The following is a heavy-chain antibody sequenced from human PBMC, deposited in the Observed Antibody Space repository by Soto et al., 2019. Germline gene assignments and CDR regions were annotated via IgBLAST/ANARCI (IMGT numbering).Heavy chain of an antibody. V-gene: IGHV1-2*02. CDR1: GYTFTGYY. CDR2: INPNSGGT. D-gene: IGHD3-10*01. J-gene: IGHJ4*02. Sequence: ASVKVSCKASGYTFTGYYMHWLRQAPGQGLEWMGWINPNSGGTNYAQKFQGRVTMTRDTSISTAYMELSRLRSDDTAVYYCARDTPGVTMVRGVPIDYWGQGTLVTVSS. CDR3: ARDTPGVTMVRGVPIDY.